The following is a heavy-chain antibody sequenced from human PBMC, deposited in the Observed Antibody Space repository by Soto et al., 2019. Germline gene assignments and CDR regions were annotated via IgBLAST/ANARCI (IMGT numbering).Heavy chain of an antibody. D-gene: IGHD3-10*01. CDR2: IYSDDTT. CDR3: ARGVSITSSAGAY. Sequence: GGSLRLSCAASAFTVSSNHMSWVRQAPGKGLEWVSVIYSDDTTNYADSVKGRFTISRDNSKNTLYLQMSSLRAEDTAVYYCARGVSITSSAGAYWGQGALVTVSS. CDR1: AFTVSSNH. V-gene: IGHV3-53*01. J-gene: IGHJ4*02.